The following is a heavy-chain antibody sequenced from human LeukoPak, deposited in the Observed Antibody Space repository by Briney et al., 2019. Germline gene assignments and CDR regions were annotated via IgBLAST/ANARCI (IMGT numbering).Heavy chain of an antibody. Sequence: GGSLRLSCAASGFTFSNAWMSWVRRAPGKGLEWVGRIKSKTDGGTTDYAAPVKGRFTISRDDSKNTLYLQMNSLKTEDTAVYYCTTRRYSSGWYYFDYWGQGTLVTVSS. CDR1: GFTFSNAW. CDR2: IKSKTDGGTT. V-gene: IGHV3-15*01. CDR3: TTRRYSSGWYYFDY. J-gene: IGHJ4*02. D-gene: IGHD6-19*01.